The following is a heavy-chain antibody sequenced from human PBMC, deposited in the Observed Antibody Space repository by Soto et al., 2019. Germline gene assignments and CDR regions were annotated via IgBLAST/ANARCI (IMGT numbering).Heavy chain of an antibody. CDR2: ISSNGGST. V-gene: IGHV3-64*01. CDR3: ARGPYSSSYDAFDI. Sequence: GGSLRLSCAASGFSFSGYAMHWVRQAPGKGLEYVSSISSNGGSTYYANSVKGRVTISRDNSKNTLYLQMGSLRAEDMAIYYCARGPYSSSYDAFDIWGQGTMVTVSS. CDR1: GFSFSGYA. D-gene: IGHD6-13*01. J-gene: IGHJ3*02.